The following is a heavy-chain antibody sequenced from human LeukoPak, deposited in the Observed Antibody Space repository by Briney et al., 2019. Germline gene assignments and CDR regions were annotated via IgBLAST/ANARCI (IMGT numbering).Heavy chain of an antibody. Sequence: GGSLRLSCAASGFTFSSYSMNWVRQAPGKGLEWVSSISSSSSYIYYADSMKGRFTISRDNAKNSLYLQMNSLRAEDTAVYYCARDLGYSYGYGDWGQGTLVTVSS. CDR2: ISSSSSYI. V-gene: IGHV3-21*01. D-gene: IGHD5-18*01. J-gene: IGHJ4*02. CDR3: ARDLGYSYGYGD. CDR1: GFTFSSYS.